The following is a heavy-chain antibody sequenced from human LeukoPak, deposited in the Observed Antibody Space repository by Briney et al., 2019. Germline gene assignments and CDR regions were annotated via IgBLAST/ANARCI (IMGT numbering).Heavy chain of an antibody. CDR2: IYTSGST. J-gene: IGHJ6*03. D-gene: IGHD3-10*01. CDR1: GGSISSYY. V-gene: IGHV4-4*07. CDR3: ARGHYGSGSYPKTKPYYYNYYMDV. Sequence: SSETLSLTCTVSGGSISSYYWSWIRQPAGKGLEWIGRIYTSGSTNYNPSLKSRVTMSVDTSKNQFSLKLSSVTAADTAVYYCARGHYGSGSYPKTKPYYYNYYMDVWGKGTTVTVSS.